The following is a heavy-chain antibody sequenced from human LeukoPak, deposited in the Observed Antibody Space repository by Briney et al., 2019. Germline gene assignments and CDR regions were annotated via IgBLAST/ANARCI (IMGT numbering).Heavy chain of an antibody. D-gene: IGHD5-12*01. J-gene: IGHJ4*02. CDR1: GGTFSSYA. V-gene: IGHV1-69*05. Sequence: SVKVSCKASGGTFSSYAISWVRQAPGQGLEWMGGIIPIFGTANYAQKFQGRVTMTRDMSTSTVYMELSSLRSEDTAVYYCATSGYSDSGYFDCWGQGTLVTVSS. CDR2: IIPIFGTA. CDR3: ATSGYSDSGYFDC.